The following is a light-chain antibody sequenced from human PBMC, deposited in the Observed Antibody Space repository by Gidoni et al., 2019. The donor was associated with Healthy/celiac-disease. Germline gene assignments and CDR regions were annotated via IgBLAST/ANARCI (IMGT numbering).Light chain of an antibody. J-gene: IGKJ3*01. V-gene: IGKV4-1*01. CDR3: QQYYSTPLT. CDR2: WAS. Sequence: SLGERATINCKSSQSVLYSSNNKNYLAWYQQKPGQPPKLLIYWASTRESGVPDRFSGSGSGTDFTLYISSLQAEDVAVYYCQQYYSTPLTFGPXTKVDIK. CDR1: QSVLYSSNNKNY.